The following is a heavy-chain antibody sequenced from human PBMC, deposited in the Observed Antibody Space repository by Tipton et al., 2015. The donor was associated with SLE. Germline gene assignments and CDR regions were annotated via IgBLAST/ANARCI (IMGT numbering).Heavy chain of an antibody. CDR1: GFTFSSYA. CDR2: ISSSGSTI. CDR3: ARDHYASRMAFDI. J-gene: IGHJ3*02. V-gene: IGHV3-48*03. D-gene: IGHD3-16*01. Sequence: SLRLSCAASGFTFSSYAMNWVRQAPGKGLEWVSYISSSGSTIYYADSVKGRFTISRDNAKNSLYLQMNSLRAEDTAVYYCARDHYASRMAFDIWGQGTMVTVSS.